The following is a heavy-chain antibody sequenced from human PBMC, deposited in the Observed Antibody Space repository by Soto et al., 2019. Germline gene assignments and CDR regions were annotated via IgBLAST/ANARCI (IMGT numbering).Heavy chain of an antibody. CDR3: ARASHRWDRDAFDI. V-gene: IGHV6-1*01. CDR1: GDSVSSNSAA. D-gene: IGHD1-26*01. Sequence: SQTLSLTCAISGDSVSSNSAAWNWIRQSPSRGLEWLGRTYYRAKWYNDYAVSVKSRITINPDTSKNQFYLQLNSVTPEDTAVYYCARASHRWDRDAFDIWGQGTMVTVSS. CDR2: TYYRAKWYN. J-gene: IGHJ3*02.